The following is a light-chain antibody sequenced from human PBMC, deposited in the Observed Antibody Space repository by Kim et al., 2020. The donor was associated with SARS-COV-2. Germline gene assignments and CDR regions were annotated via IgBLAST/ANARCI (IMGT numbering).Light chain of an antibody. CDR3: QQSYSTLYT. Sequence: DIQMTKSPSYLSASVGDRVTITCRASQSISSYLNWYQQKPGKAPKLLIYAASSLQSGVPSRFSGSGSGTDFTLTISSLQPEDFATYYCQQSYSTLYTFGQGTKLEI. CDR1: QSISSY. V-gene: IGKV1-39*01. CDR2: AAS. J-gene: IGKJ2*01.